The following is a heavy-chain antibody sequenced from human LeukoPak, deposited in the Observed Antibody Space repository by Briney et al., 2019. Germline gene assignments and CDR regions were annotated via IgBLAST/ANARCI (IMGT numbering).Heavy chain of an antibody. D-gene: IGHD6-13*01. CDR1: GYTFTGYY. CDR2: INPNSGST. CDR3: ARDSAAGTGSFDY. Sequence: GASVKVSCKASGYTFTGYYMHWVRQAPGQGLEWMGWINPNSGSTNYAQKFQGWVTMTRDTSISTAYMELSRLRSDDTAVYYCARDSAAGTGSFDYWGQGTLVTVSS. J-gene: IGHJ4*02. V-gene: IGHV1-2*04.